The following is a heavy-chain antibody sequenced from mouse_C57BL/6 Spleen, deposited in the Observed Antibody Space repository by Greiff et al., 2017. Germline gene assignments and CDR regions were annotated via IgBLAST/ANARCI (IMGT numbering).Heavy chain of an antibody. CDR2: IDPENGDT. CDR1: GFNIKDDY. CDR3: TTGGIYYDCDGDY. V-gene: IGHV14-4*01. J-gene: IGHJ2*01. Sequence: VQLQQSGAELVRPGASVKLSCTASGFNIKDDYMHWVKQRPEQGLEWIGWIDPENGDTEYASKFQGKATITADTSSNTAYLPLSSLTSEDTAVYYCTTGGIYYDCDGDYWGQGTTLTVSS. D-gene: IGHD2-4*01.